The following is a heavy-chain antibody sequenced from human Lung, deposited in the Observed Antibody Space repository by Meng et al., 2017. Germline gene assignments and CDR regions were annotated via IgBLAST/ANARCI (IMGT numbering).Heavy chain of an antibody. CDR2: INHSGST. D-gene: IGHD4-11*01. J-gene: IGHJ4*02. Sequence: GQLQQWGAGLLKPSETLSLTCVFSGGSFSDYYWSWIRQPPGKVLEWIGEINHSGSTYYNPSLESRATISVDTSQNNLSLKLSSVTAADSAVYYCARGPTTMAHDFDYWGQGTLVTVSS. CDR3: ARGPTTMAHDFDY. V-gene: IGHV4-34*01. CDR1: GGSFSDYY.